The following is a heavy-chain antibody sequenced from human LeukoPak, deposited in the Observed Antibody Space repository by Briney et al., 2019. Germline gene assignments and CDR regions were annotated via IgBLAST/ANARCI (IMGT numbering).Heavy chain of an antibody. V-gene: IGHV1-24*01. CDR2: FDPEDGET. CDR3: ATFGVKDYYFDY. CDR1: GYTLTELS. J-gene: IGHJ4*02. D-gene: IGHD3-3*01. Sequence: ASVKVSCKVSGYTLTELSMHWVRQAPGKGLEWMGGFDPEDGETIYAQKFQGRVTMTGDTSTDTAYMELSSLRSEDTAVYYCATFGVKDYYFDYWGQGTLVTVSS.